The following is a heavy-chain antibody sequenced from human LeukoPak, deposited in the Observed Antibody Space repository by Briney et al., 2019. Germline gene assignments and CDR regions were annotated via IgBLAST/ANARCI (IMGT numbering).Heavy chain of an antibody. Sequence: PSETLSLTCTVSGGSISSGSYYWSWIRQPAGKGLEWIARVYTSGSTNYNPSLKSPVTISADTTQNKFSLKLSSVTAADTAVYYGARESIVSVSGAIPYWYLDLWGRGTLVTVSS. CDR1: GGSISSGSYY. CDR2: VYTSGST. CDR3: ARESIVSVSGAIPYWYLDL. J-gene: IGHJ2*01. V-gene: IGHV4-61*02. D-gene: IGHD2-2*01.